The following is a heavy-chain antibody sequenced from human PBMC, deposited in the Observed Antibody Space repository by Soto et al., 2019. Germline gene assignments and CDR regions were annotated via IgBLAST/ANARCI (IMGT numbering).Heavy chain of an antibody. D-gene: IGHD2-15*01. CDR3: ARNKDCSGGSCYSNFDY. CDR1: GYTFTSYD. J-gene: IGHJ4*02. CDR2: MNPNSGNT. Sequence: QVQLVQSGAEVKKPGASVKVSCKASGYTFTSYDINWVRQATGQGLEWMGWMNPNSGNTGYAQKFQGRVTMTRNTSISTAYMELSRLRSEDTAVYYCARNKDCSGGSCYSNFDYWGQGTLVTVSS. V-gene: IGHV1-8*01.